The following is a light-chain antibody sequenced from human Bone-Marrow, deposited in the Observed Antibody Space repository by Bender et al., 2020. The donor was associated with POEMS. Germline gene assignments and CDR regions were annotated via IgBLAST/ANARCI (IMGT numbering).Light chain of an antibody. Sequence: QSVLTQQPSASGTPGQRVTISCSGSSSNIGTNPVNWYQQLPGTAPKLLIYINNQRPSGVPDRFSGSKSGTSASLVISGLQSEDEADYYCAAWEDSLNGWVFGGGTKLTVL. CDR1: SSNIGTNP. J-gene: IGLJ3*02. CDR2: INN. CDR3: AAWEDSLNGWV. V-gene: IGLV1-44*01.